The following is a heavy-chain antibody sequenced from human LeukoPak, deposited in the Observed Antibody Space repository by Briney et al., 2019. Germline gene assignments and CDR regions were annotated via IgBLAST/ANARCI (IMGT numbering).Heavy chain of an antibody. CDR2: IYPGDYDT. V-gene: IGHV5-51*01. CDR1: GYSFTSYW. CDR3: ASGLDAFDI. J-gene: IGHJ3*02. D-gene: IGHD3/OR15-3a*01. Sequence: GESLKISCKDSGYSFTSYWIGWVRQMPRKGLEWMGIIYPGDYDTRYSPSFQAHVTISADKSISTAYLQWSSLKASDTAMYYCASGLDAFDIWGQGTMVTVSS.